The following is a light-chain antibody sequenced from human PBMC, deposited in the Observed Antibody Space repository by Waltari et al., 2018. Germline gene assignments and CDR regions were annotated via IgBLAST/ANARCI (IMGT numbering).Light chain of an antibody. V-gene: IGLV3-21*02. CDR1: NIASKN. CDR2: DDS. J-gene: IGLJ2*01. Sequence: SYVLTQPPSVSVAPGQTARITCGGNNIASKNVNWYQQKPGQAPVLVVYDDSDRPSGIPERFSGSNSGNTATLTISRVEAGDEADYYCQVWDSSSDHVVFGGGTKLTVL. CDR3: QVWDSSSDHVV.